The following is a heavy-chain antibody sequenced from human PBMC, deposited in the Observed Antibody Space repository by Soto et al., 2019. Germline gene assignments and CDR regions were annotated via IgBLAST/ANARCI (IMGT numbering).Heavy chain of an antibody. J-gene: IGHJ4*02. CDR3: ARRREGYYDYYMDD. CDR1: GCSISSYY. Sequence: SETLSLTCTVSGCSISSYYWSWIRQPPGKGLEWIGYIYYSGSTNYNPSLKSRVTISVDTSKNQFSLKLSSVTAADTAVYYCARRREGYYDYYMDDWGQGTLVTVSS. D-gene: IGHD1-26*01. V-gene: IGHV4-59*08. CDR2: IYYSGST.